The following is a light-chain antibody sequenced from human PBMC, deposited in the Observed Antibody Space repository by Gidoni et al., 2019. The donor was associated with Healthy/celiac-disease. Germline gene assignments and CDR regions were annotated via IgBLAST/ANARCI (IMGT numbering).Light chain of an antibody. V-gene: IGKV3-20*01. CDR1: QSVSSNY. CDR3: QQYGSSPWT. Sequence: DIVLTQSPGTLSLSPGERATLSCRASQSVSSNYLAWYQQNPGQAPRLLIYGASSRATGIPDRFSGSGSGTDFTLTISRLEPEDFAVYYCQQYGSSPWTFGQGTKVEVK. J-gene: IGKJ1*01. CDR2: GAS.